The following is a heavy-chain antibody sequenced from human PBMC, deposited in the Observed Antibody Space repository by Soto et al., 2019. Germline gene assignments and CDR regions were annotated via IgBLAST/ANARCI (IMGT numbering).Heavy chain of an antibody. CDR2: INPNGGST. J-gene: IGHJ4*02. CDR1: GYIFTNYY. V-gene: IGHV1-46*01. Sequence: QVRLVQSGAEVKKPGASVKVSCKASGYIFTNYYIHWVRQAPGQGLEWMVIINPNGGSTNCAQEFKGRITLTRDTSTSTVYKDLSSLTSEDTAVYYCARGLYSGDKWGQGTLVTVSS. D-gene: IGHD2-21*01. CDR3: ARGLYSGDK.